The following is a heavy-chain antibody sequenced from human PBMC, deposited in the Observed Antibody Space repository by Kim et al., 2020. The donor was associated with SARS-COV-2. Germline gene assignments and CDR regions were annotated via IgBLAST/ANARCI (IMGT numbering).Heavy chain of an antibody. CDR1: GGSISSYY. J-gene: IGHJ4*02. D-gene: IGHD3-22*01. CDR2: IYYSGST. V-gene: IGHV4-59*01. Sequence: SETLSLTCTVSGGSISSYYWSWIRQPPGKGLEWIGYIYYSGSTNYNPSLKSRVTISVDTSKNQFSLKLSSVTAADTAVYYCASYDDSSGYYPQFDYWGQGTLVTVSS. CDR3: ASYDDSSGYYPQFDY.